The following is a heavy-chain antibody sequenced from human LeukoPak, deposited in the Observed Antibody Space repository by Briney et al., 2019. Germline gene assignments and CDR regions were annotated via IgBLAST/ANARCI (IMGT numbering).Heavy chain of an antibody. CDR2: ISYDGSNK. Sequence: GRSLRLSCATSGFTFSSYAMHWVRQAPGKGLEWVAVISYDGSNKYYADSVKGRFTISRDNSKNTLYLQMNSLRAEDTAVYYCARDGGYSYGRITILYYFDYWGQGTLVTVSS. J-gene: IGHJ4*02. CDR1: GFTFSSYA. CDR3: ARDGGYSYGRITILYYFDY. D-gene: IGHD5-18*01. V-gene: IGHV3-30*04.